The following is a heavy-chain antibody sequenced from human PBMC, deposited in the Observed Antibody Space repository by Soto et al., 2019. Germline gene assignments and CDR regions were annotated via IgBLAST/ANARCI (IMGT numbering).Heavy chain of an antibody. Sequence: QVQLQESGPGLVMPSLTLSLTCNVSGDSINRGGYYWAWIRQYPGKGLEWIGSIYYIGSTHYHPSLKIRVIISVDTSKSHVSLNLFSATASDTAVYYFARMRSLGYFDLWGRGTLVTVS. CDR3: ARMRSLGYFDL. J-gene: IGHJ2*01. CDR2: IYYIGST. CDR1: GDSINRGGYY. V-gene: IGHV4-31*03.